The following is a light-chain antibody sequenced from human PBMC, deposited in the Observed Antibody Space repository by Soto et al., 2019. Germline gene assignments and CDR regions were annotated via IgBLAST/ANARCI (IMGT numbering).Light chain of an antibody. J-gene: IGKJ1*01. CDR1: QRISTY. CDR3: HQTYSTPPT. Sequence: DIQMTQSPSSLSASVGDIVTITCLASQRISTYLNWYQQRPGKAPKLLIYAASTLQSGVPSNFSGSASGTDFTLTISSLQPEDFATYYCHQTYSTPPTFGQGTKVDI. V-gene: IGKV1-39*01. CDR2: AAS.